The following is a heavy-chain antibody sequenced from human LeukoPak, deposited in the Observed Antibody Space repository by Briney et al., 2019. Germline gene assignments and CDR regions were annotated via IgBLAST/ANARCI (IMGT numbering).Heavy chain of an antibody. CDR3: AREGTVTTKTPYAFDI. J-gene: IGHJ3*02. CDR2: INHSGST. D-gene: IGHD4-17*01. Sequence: SETLSLTCAVYGGSFSGYYWSWIRQPPGKGLEWIGEINHSGSTNYNPSLKSRVTISVDTSKNQFSLKLSSVTAADTAVYYCAREGTVTTKTPYAFDIWGEGTMVTVSS. CDR1: GGSFSGYY. V-gene: IGHV4-34*01.